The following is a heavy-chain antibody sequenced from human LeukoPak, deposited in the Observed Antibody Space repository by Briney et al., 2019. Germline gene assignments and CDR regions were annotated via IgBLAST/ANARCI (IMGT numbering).Heavy chain of an antibody. V-gene: IGHV1-24*01. CDR1: GYTLTELS. CDR2: FDPEDGET. D-gene: IGHD3-22*01. J-gene: IGHJ6*02. Sequence: ASVKVSCKVSGYTLTELSMHWVRQAPGKGLEWMGGFDPEDGETIYAQKFQGRVTMTEDTSTDTAYMGLSSLRSEDTAVYYCATGWYYYDSSGYYRYYYGMDVWGQGTTVTVSS. CDR3: ATGWYYYDSSGYYRYYYGMDV.